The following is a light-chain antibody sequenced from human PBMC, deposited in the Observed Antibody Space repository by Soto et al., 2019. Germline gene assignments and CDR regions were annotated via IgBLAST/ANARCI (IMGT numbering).Light chain of an antibody. CDR2: GAS. V-gene: IGKV3-15*01. CDR3: QQYNNWLTWT. CDR1: QSVSSN. Sequence: EIVMTQSPATLSVSPGERATLSCRASQSVSSNFAWYQQKPGQAPRLIIYGASTRATGIPARFSGSGSGTEFTLTISSLQSEDFSVYYCQQYNNWLTWTFGQGTKVYIK. J-gene: IGKJ1*01.